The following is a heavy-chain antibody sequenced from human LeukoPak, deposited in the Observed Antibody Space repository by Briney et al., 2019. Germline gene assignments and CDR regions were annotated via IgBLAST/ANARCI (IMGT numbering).Heavy chain of an antibody. CDR3: AKGGSTSGADY. CDR2: INGSGSST. Sequence: GGSLRLSCAASGFTFSNYAMTWVRQAPGKGLEWVSAINGSGSSTYYADSVKGRFTISRDNSKNTLYLQMNSLRAEDTAVYYCAKGGSTSGADYRGQGTLVTVSS. D-gene: IGHD1-26*01. CDR1: GFTFSNYA. V-gene: IGHV3-23*01. J-gene: IGHJ4*02.